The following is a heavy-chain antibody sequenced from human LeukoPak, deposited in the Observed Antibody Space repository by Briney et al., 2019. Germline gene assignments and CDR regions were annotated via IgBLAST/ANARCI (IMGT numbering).Heavy chain of an antibody. J-gene: IGHJ6*02. CDR3: ARDQSYVYYYYGMDV. CDR1: GFTFSSYS. V-gene: IGHV3-21*01. CDR2: ISSSSSYI. D-gene: IGHD3-16*01. Sequence: GSLRLSCAASGFTFSSYSMNWVRQAPGEGLEWVSSISSSSSYIYYADSVKGRFTISRDNAKNSLYLQMNSLRAEDTAVYYCARDQSYVYYYYGMDVWGQGTTVTVSS.